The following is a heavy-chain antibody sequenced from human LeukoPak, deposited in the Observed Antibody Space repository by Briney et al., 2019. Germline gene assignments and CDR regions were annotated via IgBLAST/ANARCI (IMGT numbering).Heavy chain of an antibody. CDR2: INPNSGGT. CDR3: ASREPRIAAAYDY. Sequence: VASVKVSCKASGYTFTGYYMHWVRQAPGQGLEWMGWINPNSGGTNYAQRFQGRVTMTRDTSISTAYMELSRLRSDDTAVYYCASREPRIAAAYDYWGQGTLVTVSS. CDR1: GYTFTGYY. D-gene: IGHD6-13*01. V-gene: IGHV1-2*02. J-gene: IGHJ4*02.